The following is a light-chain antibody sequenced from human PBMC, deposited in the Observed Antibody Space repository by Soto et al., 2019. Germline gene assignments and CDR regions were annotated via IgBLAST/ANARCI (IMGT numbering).Light chain of an antibody. CDR2: DVS. J-gene: IGLJ1*01. Sequence: QSALTQPASVSGSPGQSITISCTGTSSDVGNYNLVSWYQQHPGKAPKLMIYDVSKRSSGVSNRFSGSKSGNTASLTISGLQADDEADYYCCSYAGDSYVFGTGTKVTVL. CDR3: CSYAGDSYV. V-gene: IGLV2-23*02. CDR1: SSDVGNYNL.